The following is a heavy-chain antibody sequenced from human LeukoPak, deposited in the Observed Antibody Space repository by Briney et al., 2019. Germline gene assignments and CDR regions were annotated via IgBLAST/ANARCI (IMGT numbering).Heavy chain of an antibody. Sequence: PSETLSLTCAVYGGSFSGYYWSWIRQPPGKGLEWIGEISHSGSTNYNPSLKSRVTISVDTSKNQFSLKLSSVTAADTAVYYCARGSGLNYYDSSGYYASLDYWGQGTLVTVSS. CDR3: ARGSGLNYYDSSGYYASLDY. CDR1: GGSFSGYY. J-gene: IGHJ4*02. CDR2: ISHSGST. V-gene: IGHV4-34*01. D-gene: IGHD3-22*01.